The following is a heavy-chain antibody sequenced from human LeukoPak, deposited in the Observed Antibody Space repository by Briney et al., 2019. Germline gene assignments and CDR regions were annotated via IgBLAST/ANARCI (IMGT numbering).Heavy chain of an antibody. CDR3: ARPIYSSSWYLFDY. CDR2: INPNSGGT. CDR1: GYTFTGYY. Sequence: GASVKVSCKASGYTFTGYYMRWVRQAPGQGLEWMGWINPNSGGTNYAQKFQGRVTMTRDTSISTAYMELSRLRSDDTAVYYCARPIYSSSWYLFDYWGQGTLVTVSS. V-gene: IGHV1-2*02. D-gene: IGHD6-13*01. J-gene: IGHJ4*02.